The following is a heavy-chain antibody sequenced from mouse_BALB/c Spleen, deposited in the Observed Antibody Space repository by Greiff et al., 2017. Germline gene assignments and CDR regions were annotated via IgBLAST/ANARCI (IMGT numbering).Heavy chain of an antibody. Sequence: QVQLQQSGAELMKPGASVKISCKATGYTFSSYWIEWVKQRPGHGLEWIGEILPGSGSTNYNEKFKGKATFTADTSSNTAYMQLSSLTSEDSAVYYCARGGGYGRSGVYYAMDYWGQGTSVTVSS. CDR1: GYTFSSYW. D-gene: IGHD2-2*01. CDR2: ILPGSGST. V-gene: IGHV1-9*01. J-gene: IGHJ4*01. CDR3: ARGGGYGRSGVYYAMDY.